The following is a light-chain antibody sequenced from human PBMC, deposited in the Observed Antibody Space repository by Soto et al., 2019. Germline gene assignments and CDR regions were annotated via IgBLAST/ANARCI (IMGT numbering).Light chain of an antibody. CDR1: QVIANY. J-gene: IGKJ1*01. Sequence: DIQMTQSPSSLSASVGDRVTITCRASQVIANYLAWYQQKPGEVPKLLIYGASTLQSGVPSRFGGSGFGTDFTLTIRGVQPEDVAPYYCQRYDSAPQTFGHGTKVEIK. CDR2: GAS. V-gene: IGKV1-27*01. CDR3: QRYDSAPQT.